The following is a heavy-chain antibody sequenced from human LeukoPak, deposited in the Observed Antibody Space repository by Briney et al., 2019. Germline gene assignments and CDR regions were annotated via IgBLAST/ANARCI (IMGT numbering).Heavy chain of an antibody. CDR2: IYYSEST. CDR1: GDSISNFY. Sequence: SETLSLTCTVSGDSISNFYWSWIRQPPGKGLEWIGYIYYSESTNYNPSLKSRVTISVDTSKNQFSLKLSSGTAADTAVYYCARAYYYDSSGYRLGGFDPWGQGTLVTVSS. J-gene: IGHJ5*02. CDR3: ARAYYYDSSGYRLGGFDP. V-gene: IGHV4-59*01. D-gene: IGHD3-22*01.